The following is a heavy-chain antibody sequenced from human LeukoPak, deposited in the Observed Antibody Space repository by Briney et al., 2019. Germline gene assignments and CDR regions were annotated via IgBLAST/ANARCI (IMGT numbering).Heavy chain of an antibody. CDR3: ARDGDGYNLD. CDR2: VNPNSGGT. V-gene: IGHV1-2*02. Sequence: ASVKVSCKASGYTFTGYYMHWVRQAPGQGLEWMGWVNPNSGGTNYAQKFQGRVTMTRDTSITTAYMELTRLRSDDTAVYYCARDGDGYNLDWGQGTLVTVSS. J-gene: IGHJ4*02. CDR1: GYTFTGYY. D-gene: IGHD5-24*01.